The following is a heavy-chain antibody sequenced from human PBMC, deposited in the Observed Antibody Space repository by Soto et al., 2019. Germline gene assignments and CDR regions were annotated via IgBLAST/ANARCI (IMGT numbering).Heavy chain of an antibody. D-gene: IGHD3-3*01. Sequence: SGPTLVNPTQTLTLTCTFSGFSLSTSGGGVGWIRQPPGKALEWLALIYWNDDKRYSPSLKSRLTITKDTSKNQVVLTMTNMDPVDTATYYCAHRRSGFLEWLLVGPDWFDPWGQ. V-gene: IGHV2-5*01. J-gene: IGHJ5*02. CDR3: AHRRSGFLEWLLVGPDWFDP. CDR2: IYWNDDK. CDR1: GFSLSTSGGG.